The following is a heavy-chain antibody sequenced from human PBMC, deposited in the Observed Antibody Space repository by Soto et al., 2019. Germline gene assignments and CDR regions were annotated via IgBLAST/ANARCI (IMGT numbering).Heavy chain of an antibody. D-gene: IGHD1-26*01. CDR2: IYYSGST. CDR3: ASSYREGATEGAYNWFDP. CDR1: VGSISSGDYY. V-gene: IGHV4-30-4*01. J-gene: IGHJ5*02. Sequence: SETLSLTCTVSVGSISSGDYYWSWIRQPPGKGLEWIGYIYYSGSTYYNPSLKSRVTISVDTSKNQFSLKLSSVTAADTAVYYCASSYREGATEGAYNWFDPWGQGTLVTVSS.